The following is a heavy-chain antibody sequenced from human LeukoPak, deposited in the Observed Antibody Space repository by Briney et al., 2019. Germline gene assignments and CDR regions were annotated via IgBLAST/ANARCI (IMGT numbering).Heavy chain of an antibody. V-gene: IGHV1-18*04. CDR2: ISAHNGNT. CDR1: DYTFTTYG. Sequence: ASVKVSCKASDYTFTTYGISWVRQAPGQGLEWLGWISAHNGNTKYAQKFQGRFTMTTDTFRGTAYMELRSLRSDDTAVYYCARNRYYGSSGYPDFDYWGQGTLVTVSS. J-gene: IGHJ4*02. D-gene: IGHD3-22*01. CDR3: ARNRYYGSSGYPDFDY.